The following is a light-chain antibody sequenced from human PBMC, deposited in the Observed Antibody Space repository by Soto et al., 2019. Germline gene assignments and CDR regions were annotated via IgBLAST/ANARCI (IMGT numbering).Light chain of an antibody. V-gene: IGKV3-15*01. CDR3: QQYNNWHRIT. CDR1: QSVSSN. J-gene: IGKJ5*01. Sequence: ESVLTQSPGTLSLSPGERSTLSCMASQSVSSNYLAWYQQKPGQAPRLLIYGASTRATGIPARFSGSGSGTEFTLTISSLQYEDFAVHYCQQYNNWHRITFGQGTRLEIK. CDR2: GAS.